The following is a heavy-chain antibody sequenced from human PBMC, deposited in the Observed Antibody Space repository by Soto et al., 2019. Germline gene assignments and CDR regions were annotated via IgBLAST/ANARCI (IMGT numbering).Heavy chain of an antibody. Sequence: GGSLRLSCAASGFTFSSYSMNWVRQAPGKGLEWVSYISSSSSTIYYADSVKGRFTISRDNAKNSLYLQMNSLRDEDTAVYYCARVQYDILTGYYFDYWGQGTLVTVSS. D-gene: IGHD3-9*01. CDR2: ISSSSSTI. CDR1: GFTFSSYS. J-gene: IGHJ4*02. V-gene: IGHV3-48*02. CDR3: ARVQYDILTGYYFDY.